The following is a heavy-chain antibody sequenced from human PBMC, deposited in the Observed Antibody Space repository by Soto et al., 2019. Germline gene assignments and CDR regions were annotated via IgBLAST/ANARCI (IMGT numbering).Heavy chain of an antibody. Sequence: ETLSLTCTVSGYSISSGYYWCWIRQPPGKGLEWIGSIYHSGSTYYNPSLKSRVTISVDTSKNQFSLKLSSVTAADTAVYYCARIEYSSSHHFDYWGQGTLVTVYS. CDR2: IYHSGST. D-gene: IGHD6-13*01. CDR3: ARIEYSSSHHFDY. V-gene: IGHV4-38-2*02. CDR1: GYSISSGYY. J-gene: IGHJ4*02.